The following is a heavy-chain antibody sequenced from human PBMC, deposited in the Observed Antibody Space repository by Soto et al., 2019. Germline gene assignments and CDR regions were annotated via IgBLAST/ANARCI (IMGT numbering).Heavy chain of an antibody. CDR1: GFTFSSYA. V-gene: IGHV3-23*01. Sequence: EVQLLESGGGLVQPGGSLRLSCAASGFTFSSYAMSWVRQAPGKGLEWVSAISASGGTTYYADSVRGRFTISRDNSKNTLFLQMNSLRAEDTAVYYCAKVVYQPLRVLKAFDIWGQGTMATVSS. J-gene: IGHJ3*02. CDR2: ISASGGTT. CDR3: AKVVYQPLRVLKAFDI. D-gene: IGHD2-2*01.